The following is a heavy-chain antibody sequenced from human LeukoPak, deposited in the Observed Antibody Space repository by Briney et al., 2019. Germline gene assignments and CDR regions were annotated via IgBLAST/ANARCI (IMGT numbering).Heavy chain of an antibody. CDR1: GGTFSSYA. CDR3: AKTYYYDSSGYYLDY. CDR2: IIPIFGTA. D-gene: IGHD3-22*01. Sequence: GASVKVSCKASGGTFSSYAISWVRQAPGQGLEWMGGIIPIFGTANYAQKFQGRVTITADESTSTAYMELSSLRSGDTAVYYCAKTYYYDSSGYYLDYWGQRTLVTVSS. J-gene: IGHJ4*02. V-gene: IGHV1-69*13.